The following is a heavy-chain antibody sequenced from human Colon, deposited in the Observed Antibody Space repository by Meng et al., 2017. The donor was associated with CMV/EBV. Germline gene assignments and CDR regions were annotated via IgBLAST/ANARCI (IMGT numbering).Heavy chain of an antibody. V-gene: IGHV5-51*01. D-gene: IGHD2-21*01. CDR3: GLSTSLYYHYGMDV. Sequence: GESLKISCRGSGYTFTSHWIGWVRQMPGKSLEWVGIIYPGDSTTRYSPSFQGQVTISADKSINTAYLQWNSLKTSDTAIYYCGLSTSLYYHYGMDVWGQGTTVTVSS. CDR2: IYPGDSTT. CDR1: GYTFTSHW. J-gene: IGHJ6*02.